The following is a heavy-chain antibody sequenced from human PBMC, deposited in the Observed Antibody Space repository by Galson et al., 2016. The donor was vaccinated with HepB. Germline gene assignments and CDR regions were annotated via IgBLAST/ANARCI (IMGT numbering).Heavy chain of an antibody. Sequence: SVKVFCKASRYTFTSYAMHWVRQAPGQRLEWMGWINAGNGNTKYAQKFQGRVTITRDTSASTAYMELSSLRSEDTAVYYCARRGIAVAGFDYWGQGTLVTVSS. CDR1: RYTFTSYA. CDR3: ARRGIAVAGFDY. D-gene: IGHD6-19*01. V-gene: IGHV1-3*01. CDR2: INAGNGNT. J-gene: IGHJ4*02.